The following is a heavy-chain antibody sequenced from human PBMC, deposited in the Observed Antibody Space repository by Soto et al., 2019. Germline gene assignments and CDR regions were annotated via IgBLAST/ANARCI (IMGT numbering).Heavy chain of an antibody. CDR2: IKQDGSEK. CDR1: GFTFSSYW. CDR3: ARDRIEPYYYGMDI. J-gene: IGHJ6*02. V-gene: IGHV3-7*01. Sequence: EVQLVESGGGLVQPGGSLRLSCAASGFTFSSYWMSWVRQAPGKGLEWVANIKQDGSEKYYVDSVKGRFTISRDNAKNSLYLQMNSLRAEDTAVYYCARDRIEPYYYGMDIWGQGTTVTVSS.